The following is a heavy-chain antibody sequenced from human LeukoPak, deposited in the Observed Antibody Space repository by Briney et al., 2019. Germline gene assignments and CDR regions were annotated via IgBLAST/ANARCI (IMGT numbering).Heavy chain of an antibody. V-gene: IGHV4-59*01. Sequence: PSETLSLTCTVSGGSISSYYWSWIRQPPGKGLEWIGYIYYSGSTNYNPSLKSRVTISVDTSKNQFSLKLSSVTAADTAVYYCAREGYSYGTHWYFDLWGRGTLVTVSS. J-gene: IGHJ2*01. CDR2: IYYSGST. D-gene: IGHD5-18*01. CDR3: AREGYSYGTHWYFDL. CDR1: GGSISSYY.